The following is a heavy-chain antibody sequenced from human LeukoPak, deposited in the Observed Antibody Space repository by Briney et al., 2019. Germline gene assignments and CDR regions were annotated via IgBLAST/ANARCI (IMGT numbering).Heavy chain of an antibody. D-gene: IGHD1-1*01. J-gene: IGHJ6*03. V-gene: IGHV4-61*02. CDR1: GGSISSGSYY. CDR3: ARGLEYRSGYYYYCMDV. CDR2: IYTSGST. Sequence: PSETLSLTCTVSGGSISSGSYYWSWIRQPAGKGLEWIGRIYTSGSTNYNPSLKSRVTISVDTSKNQFSLKLYSVTAADTAVYYCARGLEYRSGYYYYCMDVWGNGTTVTISS.